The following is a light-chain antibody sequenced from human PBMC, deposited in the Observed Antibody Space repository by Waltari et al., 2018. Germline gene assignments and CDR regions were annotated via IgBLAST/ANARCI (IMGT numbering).Light chain of an antibody. CDR2: GAS. CDR3: QHYVRLPAT. Sequence: ELVLTQSPGILSLSQGERATLSCRASQSVSRTLAWDQQKPGQAPRLLIYGASTRATGIPDRFSGGGSGTDFSLTISRLEPEDFAVYYCQHYVRLPATFGQGTKVEIK. V-gene: IGKV3-20*01. CDR1: QSVSRT. J-gene: IGKJ1*01.